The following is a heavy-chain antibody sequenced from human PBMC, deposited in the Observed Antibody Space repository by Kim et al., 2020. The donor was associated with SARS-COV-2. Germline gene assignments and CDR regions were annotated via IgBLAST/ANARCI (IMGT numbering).Heavy chain of an antibody. Sequence: GGSLRLSCAASRFTFTKFGMHWVRRAPGKGLEWVAYISYDGGLKLDAKSVKGRFTISRDNYRSALPLQMDSMRDDDKAVYYCAKDYCSSSTCHGTYY. V-gene: IGHV3-30*18. CDR3: AKDYCSSSTCHGTYY. CDR2: ISYDGGLK. D-gene: IGHD6-13*01. J-gene: IGHJ6*01. CDR1: RFTFTKFG.